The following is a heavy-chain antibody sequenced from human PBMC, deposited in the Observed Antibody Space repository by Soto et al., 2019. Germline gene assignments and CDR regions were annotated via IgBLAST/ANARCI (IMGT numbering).Heavy chain of an antibody. CDR1: GGSISSYH. CDR3: ARADYDFWSGYPYWFDP. V-gene: IGHV4-59*01. CDR2: IYYSGST. Sequence: SETLSLTCTVSGGSISSYHWSWIRQPPGKGLEWIGYIYYSGSTNYNPSLKSRVTISVDTSKNQFSLKLSSVTAADTAVYYCARADYDFWSGYPYWFDPWGQGTLVTVSS. D-gene: IGHD3-3*01. J-gene: IGHJ5*02.